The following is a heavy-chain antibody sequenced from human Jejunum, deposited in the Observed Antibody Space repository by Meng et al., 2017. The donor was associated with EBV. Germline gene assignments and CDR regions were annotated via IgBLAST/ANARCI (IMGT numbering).Heavy chain of an antibody. J-gene: IGHJ4*02. CDR2: IKSKTDGGTT. D-gene: IGHD6-19*01. CDR3: TTDGGIAVAGIFDN. CDR1: GFTFSNAW. V-gene: IGHV3-15*01. Sequence: EVQVVESGGGLVKPGGSLRLSCAASGFTFSNAWMSWVRQAPGKGLEWVGRIKSKTDGGTTDYAAPVKGRFTISRDDSKNTMYLQMNGLKTEDTAVYYCTTDGGIAVAGIFDNWGQGTLVTVSS.